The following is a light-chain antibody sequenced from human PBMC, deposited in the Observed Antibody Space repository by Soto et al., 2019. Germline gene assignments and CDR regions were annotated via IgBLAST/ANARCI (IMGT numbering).Light chain of an antibody. J-gene: IGKJ4*01. CDR3: QQRSNWLT. V-gene: IGKV3-11*01. Sequence: EIVLTQSPATLSLSPGERATLSCRASQRVSSYLACYQQNPGQAPRLLIYDASNRATGIPARFSGSGSGTDFTLTISSLEPEDFAVYYCQQRSNWLTFGGGTKVEIK. CDR1: QRVSSY. CDR2: DAS.